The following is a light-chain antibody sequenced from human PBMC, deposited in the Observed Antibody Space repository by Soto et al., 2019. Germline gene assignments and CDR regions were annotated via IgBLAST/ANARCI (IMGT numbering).Light chain of an antibody. J-gene: IGKJ1*01. CDR1: QSISRW. Sequence: DIKMTQSPSTLSAPVGDRVTISCRASQSISRWLAWYRQKPGEAPNLLIYDASSLESGVPSRFSGSGSGTEFTLTISSLQPDDFATYYCQQYHSFWTFGQGTNVDIK. CDR2: DAS. V-gene: IGKV1-5*01. CDR3: QQYHSFWT.